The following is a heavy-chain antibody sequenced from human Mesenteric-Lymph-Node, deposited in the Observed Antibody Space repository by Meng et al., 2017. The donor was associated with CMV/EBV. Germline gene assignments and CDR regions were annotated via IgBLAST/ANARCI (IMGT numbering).Heavy chain of an antibody. CDR2: IWNDGINK. J-gene: IGHJ4*02. CDR1: GFTFSSYG. V-gene: IGHV3-33*01. Sequence: SGFTFSSYGMHWVRQAPGKGLEWVSVIWNDGINKYYGDSVEGRFTISRDNSKNTLYLQMNTLRVEDTAVYFCARDLTGSGSYSFDYWGQGTLVTVSS. D-gene: IGHD3-10*01. CDR3: ARDLTGSGSYSFDY.